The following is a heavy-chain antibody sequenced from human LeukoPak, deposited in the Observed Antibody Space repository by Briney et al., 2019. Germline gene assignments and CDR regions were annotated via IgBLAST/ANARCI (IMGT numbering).Heavy chain of an antibody. CDR1: GGAFSSYD. CDR2: ITAIFGTA. D-gene: IGHD4-23*01. J-gene: IGHJ4*02. Sequence: TSVNVSCKSSGGAFSSYDISWLRQASGHGLEWMGGITAIFGTADYAQKCQGRVTITAVESISTGYMELSSLRSEDTAVYYCARGWLAETTVVTPYNYWGQGTLVTVSS. CDR3: ARGWLAETTVVTPYNY. V-gene: IGHV1-69*13.